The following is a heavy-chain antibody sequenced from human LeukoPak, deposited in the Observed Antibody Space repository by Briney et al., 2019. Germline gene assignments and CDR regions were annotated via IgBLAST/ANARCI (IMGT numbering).Heavy chain of an antibody. V-gene: IGHV4-39*01. J-gene: IGHJ5*02. Sequence: SETLSLTCTVSGGSISSSSYYWGWIRQPPGKGLEWIGSIYYSGSTYCNPSLKSRVTISVDTSKNQSSLKLSSVTAADTAVYYCAGHSFQQWLSEFDPWGQGTLVTVSS. CDR3: AGHSFQQWLSEFDP. D-gene: IGHD6-19*01. CDR1: GGSISSSSYY. CDR2: IYYSGST.